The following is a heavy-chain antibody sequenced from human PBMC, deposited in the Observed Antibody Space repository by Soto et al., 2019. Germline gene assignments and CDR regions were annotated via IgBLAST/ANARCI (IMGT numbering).Heavy chain of an antibody. CDR3: ARGVSSDGPTDDKVNWPPIL. Sequence: QVQLVQSGAEVKRPGSSVKVSCKASGGKFSTFAINWVRQAPGHGLEWMGGIIPLFGEAHYARKFQGRVTLTADESTATAFMELSRLRSDDTAVYYCARGVSSDGPTDDKVNWPPILWGQGTRITVTS. J-gene: IGHJ4*02. D-gene: IGHD1-1*01. V-gene: IGHV1-69*01. CDR1: GGKFSTFA. CDR2: IIPLFGEA.